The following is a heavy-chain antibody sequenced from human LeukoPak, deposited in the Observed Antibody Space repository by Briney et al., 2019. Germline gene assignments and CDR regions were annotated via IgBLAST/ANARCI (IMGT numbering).Heavy chain of an antibody. CDR3: ARDWYTAERWTIYYSYYIDV. J-gene: IGHJ6*03. Sequence: NPGGSLRLSCAASGFTVSGNSMNWVRQAPGKGLEWVSSITTSSSDMYYADSVKGRFTISRDNAKNSLFLQMNSLRAEDTAVYYCARDWYTAERWTIYYSYYIDVWGKGTTVTVSS. CDR2: ITTSSSDM. CDR1: GFTVSGNS. V-gene: IGHV3-21*01. D-gene: IGHD4-23*01.